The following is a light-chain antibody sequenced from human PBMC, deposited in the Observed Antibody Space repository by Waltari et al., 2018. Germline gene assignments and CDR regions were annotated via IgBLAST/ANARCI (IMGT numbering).Light chain of an antibody. CDR1: SSDVGIYRF. CDR3: SSYTTSTSYVV. Sequence: QSALTQPASVSGSPGQSITISCTGTSSDVGIYRFFSWYQQNPGKAPKLMIYEVSNRPSGVSNRFSGSKSGNTASLTISGLQAEDEADYYCSSYTTSTSYVVFGGGTKLTVL. V-gene: IGLV2-14*01. CDR2: EVS. J-gene: IGLJ2*01.